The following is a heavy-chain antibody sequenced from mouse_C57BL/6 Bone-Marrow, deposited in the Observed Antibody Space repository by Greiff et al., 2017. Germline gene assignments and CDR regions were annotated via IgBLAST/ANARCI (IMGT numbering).Heavy chain of an antibody. D-gene: IGHD1-1*01. Sequence: EVQLQQSGAELVRPGASVKLSCTASGFNIKDDYMHWVKQRPEQGLEWIGWIDPENGDTEYASKFQGKATITADTSSNTAYLQLSSQTSEDTAVYYCTFTGMDYWGQGTSVTVSS. CDR1: GFNIKDDY. CDR2: IDPENGDT. V-gene: IGHV14-4*01. CDR3: TFTGMDY. J-gene: IGHJ4*01.